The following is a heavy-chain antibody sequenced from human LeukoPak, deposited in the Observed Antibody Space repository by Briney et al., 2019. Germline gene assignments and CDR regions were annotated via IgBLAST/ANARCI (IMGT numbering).Heavy chain of an antibody. CDR2: IIPILGIA. Sequence: ASVKVSCKASGGTFSSYAISWVRQAPGQGLEWMGRIIPILGIANYAQKFQGRVTMTTDTSTSTAYMELRSLRSDDTAVYYCAREVTGILDYWGQGTLVTVSS. V-gene: IGHV1-69*04. CDR1: GGTFSSYA. J-gene: IGHJ4*02. D-gene: IGHD4-11*01. CDR3: AREVTGILDY.